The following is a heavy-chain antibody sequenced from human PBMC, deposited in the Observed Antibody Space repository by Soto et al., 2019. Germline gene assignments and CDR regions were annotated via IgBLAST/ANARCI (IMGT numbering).Heavy chain of an antibody. Sequence: ASVKVSCKASGYSFTTYGISWVRQAPGQGLEWMGWISGYNGDTNNAQKFQDRVTMTIDRSTTTAYLEMRSLTSDDTAVYYCAKNGHPPYYYYGMDVWGQGTTVTVSS. CDR1: GYSFTTYG. CDR2: ISGYNGDT. J-gene: IGHJ6*02. CDR3: AKNGHPPYYYYGMDV. D-gene: IGHD2-8*01. V-gene: IGHV1-18*01.